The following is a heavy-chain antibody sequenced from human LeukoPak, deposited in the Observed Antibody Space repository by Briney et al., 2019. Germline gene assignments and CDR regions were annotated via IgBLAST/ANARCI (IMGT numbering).Heavy chain of an antibody. Sequence: ASVKVSCKASGGTFSSYAINWVRQAPGQGLEWMGGIIPIFGTANYAQKFQGRVTITADESTSTAYMELSSLRSEDTAVYYCARDGWLQLPIAFGIWGQGTMVTVSS. J-gene: IGHJ3*02. D-gene: IGHD5-24*01. CDR3: ARDGWLQLPIAFGI. V-gene: IGHV1-69*13. CDR2: IIPIFGTA. CDR1: GGTFSSYA.